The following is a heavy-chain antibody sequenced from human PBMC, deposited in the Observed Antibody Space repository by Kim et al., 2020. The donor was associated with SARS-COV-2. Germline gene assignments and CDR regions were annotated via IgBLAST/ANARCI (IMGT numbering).Heavy chain of an antibody. V-gene: IGHV5-51*01. D-gene: IGHD3-10*01. Sequence: GEALKISCKASGYTFTYYWIAWVRQMPGKGLEGSGSVAPCDPATKYSPSCQGQVTSSADKSITTFDLQWSSLKASDSGTYYCARRSGYGSPFYYKDWLDPWGKGTLGTVSS. J-gene: IGHJ5*02. CDR1: GYTFTYYW. CDR2: VAPCDPAT. CDR3: ARRSGYGSPFYYKDWLDP.